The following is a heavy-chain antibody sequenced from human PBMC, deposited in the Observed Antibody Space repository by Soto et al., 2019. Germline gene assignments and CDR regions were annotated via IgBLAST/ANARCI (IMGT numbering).Heavy chain of an antibody. CDR1: GFTFTSSA. Sequence: QMQLVQSGPEVKKPGTSVKVSCKASGFTFTSSAMQWVRQARGQRLEWIGWIVVGSGNTNYAQKFQERVTITRVMSTSTAYMELSSLRSEDTAVYYCAADPYNWNDLYYYYYGMDVWGQGTTVTVSS. V-gene: IGHV1-58*02. CDR3: AADPYNWNDLYYYYYGMDV. D-gene: IGHD1-20*01. CDR2: IVVGSGNT. J-gene: IGHJ6*02.